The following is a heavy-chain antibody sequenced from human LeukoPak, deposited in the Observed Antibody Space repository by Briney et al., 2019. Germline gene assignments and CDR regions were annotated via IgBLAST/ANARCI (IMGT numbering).Heavy chain of an antibody. Sequence: PGGSLRLSCAASGFTFSSYWMHWVRQAPGKGLVWVSRINSDGSSTSYADSVKGRFTISRDNAKNTLYLQMNSLRAEDTAVYYCARDRGLTMIVVVMAGRYFDYWGQGTLVTVSS. D-gene: IGHD3-22*01. CDR1: GFTFSSYW. CDR2: INSDGSST. CDR3: ARDRGLTMIVVVMAGRYFDY. J-gene: IGHJ4*02. V-gene: IGHV3-74*01.